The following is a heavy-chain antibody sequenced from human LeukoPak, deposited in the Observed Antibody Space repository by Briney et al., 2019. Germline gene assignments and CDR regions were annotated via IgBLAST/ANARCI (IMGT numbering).Heavy chain of an antibody. CDR3: AKKEYYGSGSYRFDY. CDR2: ISSSGSII. J-gene: IGHJ4*02. D-gene: IGHD3-10*01. V-gene: IGHV3-48*02. CDR1: GFTSSSYN. Sequence: LPGGSLRLSCAASGFTSSSYNMNWVRQAPGKGLEWVSYISSSGSIIYYADSVKGRFTISRDNAKNSLHLQMNSLRDEDTAVYYCAKKEYYGSGSYRFDYWGQGTLVTVSS.